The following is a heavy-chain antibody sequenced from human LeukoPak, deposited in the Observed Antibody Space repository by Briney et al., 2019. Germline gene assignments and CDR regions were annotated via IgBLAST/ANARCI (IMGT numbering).Heavy chain of an antibody. J-gene: IGHJ3*02. V-gene: IGHV4-34*01. CDR1: GGSFSGYY. Sequence: PSETLSLTCAVYGGSFSGYYWSWIRQPPGKGLEWIGEINHSGSTYYNPSLKSRVTISVDRSKNQFSLKLSSVTAADTAVYYCARDGGASPHAFDIWGQGTMVTVSS. CDR3: ARDGGASPHAFDI. D-gene: IGHD1-26*01. CDR2: INHSGST.